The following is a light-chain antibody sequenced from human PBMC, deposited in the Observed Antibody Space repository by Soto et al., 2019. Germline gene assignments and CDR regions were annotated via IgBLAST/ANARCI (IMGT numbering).Light chain of an antibody. CDR1: SGHSSYA. CDR3: QTWGTDAYVV. J-gene: IGLJ2*01. V-gene: IGLV4-69*01. Sequence: QLVLTQSPSASASLGASVKLTCTLSSGHSSYAIAWHQQQPEKGPRYLMKLNSDGSHSKGDGIPDRFSGSSSGAERYLTISSLQSEDEADYYCQTWGTDAYVVFGGGTKVTVL. CDR2: LNSDGSH.